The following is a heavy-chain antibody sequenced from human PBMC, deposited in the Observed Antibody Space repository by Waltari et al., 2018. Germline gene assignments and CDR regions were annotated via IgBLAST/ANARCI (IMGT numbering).Heavy chain of an antibody. Sequence: EVQLVESGGGLVKPGGSLRLSCPASGFNFFDTWITWVRQAPGKGLGWVGRIKRSSDGGAAEYAAPVNGRFIISRDDSSSTLYLQMNSLKSEDTAVYYCITDPANAYVRWFDPWGQGTLVTVSS. CDR2: IKRSSDGGAA. J-gene: IGHJ5*02. V-gene: IGHV3-15*01. CDR3: ITDPANAYVRWFDP. D-gene: IGHD2-2*01. CDR1: GFNFFDTW.